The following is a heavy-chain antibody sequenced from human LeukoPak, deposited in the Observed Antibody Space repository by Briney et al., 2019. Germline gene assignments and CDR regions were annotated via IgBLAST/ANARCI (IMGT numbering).Heavy chain of an antibody. CDR1: GGSISSNSYY. Sequence: SETLSLTCTVSGGSISSNSYYWGWIRQPPGKGLEWIGSIYYSGSTYYNPSLKSRVTISVDTSKNQFSLQLSSVTAADTAVYYCTRDQGSTPTDYWGQGTLVTVSS. CDR2: IYYSGST. CDR3: TRDQGSTPTDY. V-gene: IGHV4-39*07. J-gene: IGHJ4*02.